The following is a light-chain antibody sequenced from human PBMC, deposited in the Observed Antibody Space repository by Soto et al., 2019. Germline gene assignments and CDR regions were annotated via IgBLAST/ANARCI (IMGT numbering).Light chain of an antibody. V-gene: IGLV3-10*01. Sequence: SYELTQPPSVSVSPGQTARITCSGDALAKKYAYWYQQKSGQAPVLVIYEDSKRPSGIPERFSGSSSGTMATLAISGAQVEDEADYYCYSTDSSGNVFGGGTKLTVL. J-gene: IGLJ2*01. CDR3: YSTDSSGNV. CDR1: ALAKKY. CDR2: EDS.